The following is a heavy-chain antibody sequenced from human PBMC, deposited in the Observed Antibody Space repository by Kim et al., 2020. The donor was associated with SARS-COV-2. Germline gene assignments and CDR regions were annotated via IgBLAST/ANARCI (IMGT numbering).Heavy chain of an antibody. CDR1: GGSISSSSYY. D-gene: IGHD4-17*01. CDR2: IYYSGST. V-gene: IGHV4-39*01. CDR3: ARHEMTTVTHWGNWFDP. J-gene: IGHJ5*02. Sequence: SETLSLTCTVSGGSISSSSYYWGWIRQPPGKGLEWIGSIYYSGSTYYNPSLKSRVTISVDSSKNQFSLKLSSVTAADTAVYYCARHEMTTVTHWGNWFDPWGQGTLVTVSS.